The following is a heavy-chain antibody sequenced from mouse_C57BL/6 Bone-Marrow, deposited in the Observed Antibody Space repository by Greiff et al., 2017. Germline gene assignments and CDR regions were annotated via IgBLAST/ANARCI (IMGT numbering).Heavy chain of an antibody. CDR1: GFTFSDYG. CDR3: ARLTGHYFDY. V-gene: IGHV5-17*01. J-gene: IGHJ2*01. Sequence: DVQLQESGGGLVKPGGSLKLSCAASGFTFSDYGMHWVRQAPEKGLEWVAYISSGSSTIYYADTVKGRFTISRANAKNTLFLQMTSLRSEDTAMYYCARLTGHYFDYWGQGTTLTVSS. CDR2: ISSGSSTI. D-gene: IGHD4-1*01.